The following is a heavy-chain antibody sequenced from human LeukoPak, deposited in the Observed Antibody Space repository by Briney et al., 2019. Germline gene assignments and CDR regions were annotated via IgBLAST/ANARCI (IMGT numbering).Heavy chain of an antibody. V-gene: IGHV7-4-1*02. CDR2: INTNTGNP. Sequence: ASVKVSCKASGGTFSSYAISWVRQAPGQGLEWMGWINTNTGNPTYAQGFTGRFVFSLDTSVSTAYLQISSLKAEDTAVYYCASGIGDGYNYGAFDIWGQGTMVTVSS. CDR3: ASGIGDGYNYGAFDI. J-gene: IGHJ3*02. D-gene: IGHD5-24*01. CDR1: GGTFSSYA.